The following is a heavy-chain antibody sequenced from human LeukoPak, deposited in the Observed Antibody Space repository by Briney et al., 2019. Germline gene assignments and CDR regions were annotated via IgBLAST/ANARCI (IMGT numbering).Heavy chain of an antibody. Sequence: GGSLTLPCAASEFSFSSYWLSWVRQAPGKGLEWVANIRQDGREKYYLPSVKGRFTVSRDNAKNSLYLQMNSLSAEDTAVYYCARLGARQILEYWGQGTLVTVSS. V-gene: IGHV3-7*01. CDR2: IRQDGREK. D-gene: IGHD4-17*01. CDR3: ARLGARQILEY. CDR1: EFSFSSYW. J-gene: IGHJ4*02.